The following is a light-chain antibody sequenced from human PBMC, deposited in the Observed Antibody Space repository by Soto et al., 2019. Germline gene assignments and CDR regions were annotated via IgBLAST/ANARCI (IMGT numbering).Light chain of an antibody. CDR2: EVG. CDR3: SSYTSSSTLV. J-gene: IGLJ3*02. CDR1: SSDVGGYKY. Sequence: QSALTQPASVSGSPGQSITISCSGTSSDVGGYKYVSWYQQHPGKAPKLMIYEVGNRPSGVSQRFSGSKSGNTASLTIFGLQAEDEADYYCSSYTSSSTLVFGGGTQLTVL. V-gene: IGLV2-14*01.